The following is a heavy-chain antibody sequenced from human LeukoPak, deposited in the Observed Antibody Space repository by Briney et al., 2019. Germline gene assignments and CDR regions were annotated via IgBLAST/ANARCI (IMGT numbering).Heavy chain of an antibody. CDR2: IHPGGNEK. CDR1: GFIFTNFW. J-gene: IGHJ4*02. Sequence: GGSLRLSCAVSGFIFTNFWMSWVRQAPGRGLEWVANIHPGGNEKYHVESVKGRFTISRDNTKNLLFLQMNGLRVEDTAVYYCARGDAFSGDHWGQGTLVTVSS. CDR3: ARGDAFSGDH. V-gene: IGHV3-7*04.